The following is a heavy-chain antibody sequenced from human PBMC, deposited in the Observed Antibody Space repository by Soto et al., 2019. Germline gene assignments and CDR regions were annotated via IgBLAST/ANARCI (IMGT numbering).Heavy chain of an antibody. CDR2: VFYSGST. J-gene: IGHJ5*02. D-gene: IGHD3-22*01. CDR1: GAAIDSHY. V-gene: IGHV4-59*11. CDR3: AKYDTVPVDYFGP. Sequence: SETLSLTCTVSGAAIDSHYWSWIRQPPGKGLEWIGQVFYSGSTNYNPSLKSRVSISINTSTKQFSLQLTSVSAADTAVYYCAKYDTVPVDYFGPWGQGTVVTVS.